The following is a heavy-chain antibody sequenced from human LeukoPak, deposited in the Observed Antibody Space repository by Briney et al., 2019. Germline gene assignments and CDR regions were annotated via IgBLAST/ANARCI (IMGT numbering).Heavy chain of an antibody. Sequence: GGSLRLSCAASGFTFSSYGMHWVRQAPGKGLEWVAVIWYDGSNKYYADSVKGRFTISRDNSKNTLYLQMNSLRAEDTAVYYCARVKGYSYADHDAFDIWGQGTMVTVSS. CDR1: GFTFSSYG. D-gene: IGHD5-18*01. CDR3: ARVKGYSYADHDAFDI. V-gene: IGHV3-33*01. CDR2: IWYDGSNK. J-gene: IGHJ3*02.